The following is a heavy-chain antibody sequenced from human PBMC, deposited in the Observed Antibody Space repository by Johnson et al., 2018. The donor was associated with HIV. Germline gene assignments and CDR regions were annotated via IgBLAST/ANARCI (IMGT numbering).Heavy chain of an antibody. J-gene: IGHJ3*01. V-gene: IGHV3-30*03. CDR2: ISYDGSNK. CDR1: GFTFSRYC. Sequence: QVQLVESGGGVVQPGRSPRLSCAASGFTFSRYCIHWVRQAPGKGLEWVAVISYDGSNKKYADSVKGRFTISRDNSKNTLYLQMNSLRAEDTAVYYCARELKDGDYSRGAFDLWGQGTMVTVTS. D-gene: IGHD4-23*01. CDR3: ARELKDGDYSRGAFDL.